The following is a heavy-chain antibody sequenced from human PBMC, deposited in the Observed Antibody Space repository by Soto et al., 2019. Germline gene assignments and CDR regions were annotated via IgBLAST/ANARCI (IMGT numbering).Heavy chain of an antibody. Sequence: PSETLSLTCAVYGGSFSGYYWSWIRQPPGKGLEWIGEINHSGSTNYNPSLKSRVTISVDTSKNQFSLKLSSVTAADTAVYCCARVKVTTVTYRTYYFDYWGQGTLVTVSS. CDR1: GGSFSGYY. D-gene: IGHD4-17*01. J-gene: IGHJ4*02. CDR3: ARVKVTTVTYRTYYFDY. CDR2: INHSGST. V-gene: IGHV4-34*01.